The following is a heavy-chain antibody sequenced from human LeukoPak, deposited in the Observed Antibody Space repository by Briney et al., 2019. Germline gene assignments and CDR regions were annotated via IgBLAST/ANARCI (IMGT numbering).Heavy chain of an antibody. J-gene: IGHJ4*02. V-gene: IGHV3-21*01. CDR1: GFTFSTYS. CDR2: ISSGSSYI. Sequence: PGGSLRLSCAASGFTFSTYSINWVGQAPGNGLELVSSISSGSSYIYYADSVMGRFTISRDNAKNSLYLQMNSLRAEDTAVYYCAGGCISASCSFDYWGQGTLVTVSS. D-gene: IGHD2-8*01. CDR3: AGGCISASCSFDY.